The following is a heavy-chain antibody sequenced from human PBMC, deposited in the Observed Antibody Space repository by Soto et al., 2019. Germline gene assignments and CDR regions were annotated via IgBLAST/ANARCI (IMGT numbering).Heavy chain of an antibody. CDR2: IYHSGGT. D-gene: IGHD4-17*01. CDR1: GGSFSGYY. Sequence: PSETLSLTCAVYGGSFSGYYWSWIRQPPGKGLEWIGYIYHSGGTYYNPSLKSRVTISVDRSKNQFSLKLSSVTAADTAVYYCARENGYGGNAHFDYWGQGTLVTVSS. V-gene: IGHV4-34*01. CDR3: ARENGYGGNAHFDY. J-gene: IGHJ4*02.